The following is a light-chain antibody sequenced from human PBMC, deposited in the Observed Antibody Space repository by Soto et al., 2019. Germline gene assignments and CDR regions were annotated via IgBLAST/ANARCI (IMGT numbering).Light chain of an antibody. CDR1: QSVSSN. J-gene: IGKJ1*01. V-gene: IGKV3-15*01. Sequence: EIVMTQSPATLSVSPGERATLSCRASQSVSSNLAWYQQKPGQAPRLLIYGASTRATGIPARFSGSGSGTEFTLTFSSLQSEDFAVYYCQQYNNSLWKFGQGTQVESK. CDR3: QQYNNSLWK. CDR2: GAS.